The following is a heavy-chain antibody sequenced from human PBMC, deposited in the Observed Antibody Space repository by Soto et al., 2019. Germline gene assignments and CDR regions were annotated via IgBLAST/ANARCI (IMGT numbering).Heavy chain of an antibody. D-gene: IGHD5-18*01. CDR3: ARDLFGYSYGPFDY. CDR2: ISYDGSNT. CDR1: GFTFSSYA. J-gene: IGHJ4*02. Sequence: GGSLRLSCAASGFTFSSYAMHWVRQAPGKGREWVAVISYDGSNTYYADSVKGRFTISRDNSKNTLYLQMNSLRAEDTAVYYCARDLFGYSYGPFDYWGQGTLVTVSS. V-gene: IGHV3-30-3*01.